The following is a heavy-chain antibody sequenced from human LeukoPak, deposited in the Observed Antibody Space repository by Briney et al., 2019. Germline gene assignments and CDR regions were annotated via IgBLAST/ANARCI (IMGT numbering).Heavy chain of an antibody. CDR1: GFTFNKNY. D-gene: IGHD3-10*01. CDR2: ISYDGRSE. V-gene: IGHV3-30*03. CDR3: ARDQVYFGSGTYPPDY. Sequence: PGGSLRLSCAASGFTFNKNYMHWVRQAPGKGLEWVAVISYDGRSEYYADSVKGRFTISRDNSKSTLYLQISRLRAEDTAIHYCARDQVYFGSGTYPPDYWGQGTLVTVSS. J-gene: IGHJ4*02.